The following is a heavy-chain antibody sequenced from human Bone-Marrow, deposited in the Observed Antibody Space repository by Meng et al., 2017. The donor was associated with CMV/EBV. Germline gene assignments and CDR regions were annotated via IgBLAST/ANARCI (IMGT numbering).Heavy chain of an antibody. J-gene: IGHJ6*02. CDR1: GYTFTSYG. CDR3: ARRAAAPPYYGMDV. D-gene: IGHD6-13*01. CDR2: ISAYNGNT. Sequence: ASVKVSCKASGYTFTSYGISWVRQAPGQGLEWMGWISAYNGNTNYAQKLQGRVTMTTDTSTSTAYMELRSLRSDDTAVYYCARRAAAPPYYGMDVWGRGTTVTVSS. V-gene: IGHV1-18*01.